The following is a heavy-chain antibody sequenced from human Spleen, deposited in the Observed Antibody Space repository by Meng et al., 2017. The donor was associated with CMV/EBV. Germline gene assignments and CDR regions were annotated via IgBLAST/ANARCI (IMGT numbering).Heavy chain of an antibody. D-gene: IGHD3-22*01. CDR3: ARDNSDSSSSWWFDP. CDR1: GYTFTGYY. J-gene: IGHJ5*02. V-gene: IGHV1-46*01. Sequence: ASVKVSCKASGYTFTGYYMHWVRQAPGQGLEWMAVINPSGSSTTYAQKFQGRVTMTRDTSTSTVYMEVGSLRSEDTAVYYCARDNSDSSSSWWFDPWGQGTLVTVSS. CDR2: INPSGSST.